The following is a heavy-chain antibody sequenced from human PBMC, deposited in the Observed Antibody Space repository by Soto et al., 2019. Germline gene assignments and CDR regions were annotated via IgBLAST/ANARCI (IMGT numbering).Heavy chain of an antibody. CDR1: GGSISSSNW. CDR2: IYHSGST. V-gene: IGHV4-4*02. D-gene: IGHD4-17*01. Sequence: QVQLQESGPGLVKPSGTLSLTCAVSGGSISSSNWWSWVRQPPGKGLEWIGEIYHSGSTNYNPSLESRVTISVDTSKNPLSLKLSSVTAADTAVYYCASSYGCNRNYYYYGMDVWGQGTTVTVSS. CDR3: ASSYGCNRNYYYYGMDV. J-gene: IGHJ6*02.